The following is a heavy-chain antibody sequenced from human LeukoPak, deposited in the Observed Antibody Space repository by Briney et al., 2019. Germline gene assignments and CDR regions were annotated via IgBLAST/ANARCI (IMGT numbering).Heavy chain of an antibody. V-gene: IGHV1-69*13. J-gene: IGHJ4*02. CDR1: GGTFSSYA. D-gene: IGHD2-21*01. CDR3: ARAGCGGDCYDY. CDR2: IIPIFGTA. Sequence: SVKVSCKASGGTFSSYAISWVRQAPGQGLEWMGGIIPIFGTANYAQKSQGRVTITADESTSTAYMELSSLRSEDTAVYYCARAGCGGDCYDYWGQGTLVTVSS.